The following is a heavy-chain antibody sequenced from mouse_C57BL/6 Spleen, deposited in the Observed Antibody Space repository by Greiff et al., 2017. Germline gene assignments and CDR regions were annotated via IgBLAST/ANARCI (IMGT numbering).Heavy chain of an antibody. CDR1: GYTFTSYW. J-gene: IGHJ4*01. Sequence: QVQLQQPGAELVKPGASVKLSCKASGYTFTSYWMQWVKQRPGQGLEWIGEIDPSDSYTNYNQKFKGTATLTVDTSSSTAYMQLSSLTSEDSAVYYCARRGLLRGKDYAMDYWGQGTSVTVSS. D-gene: IGHD2-3*01. CDR3: ARRGLLRGKDYAMDY. CDR2: IDPSDSYT. V-gene: IGHV1-50*01.